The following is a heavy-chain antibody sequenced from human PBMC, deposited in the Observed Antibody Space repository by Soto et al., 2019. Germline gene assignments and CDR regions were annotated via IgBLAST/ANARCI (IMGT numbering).Heavy chain of an antibody. Sequence: GGSLRLSCVASGINFHNAWMSWVRQAPGKGLEWVGRSQTITDGGTTDYAAPVEGRFTISRDDSKNTVYLQMNSLQADDTAVYYCTTDLGNYYDSGRSLDALDVWRQGTGVTVS. D-gene: IGHD3-22*01. V-gene: IGHV3-15*01. CDR1: GINFHNAW. CDR3: TTDLGNYYDSGRSLDALDV. CDR2: SQTITDGGTT. J-gene: IGHJ3*01.